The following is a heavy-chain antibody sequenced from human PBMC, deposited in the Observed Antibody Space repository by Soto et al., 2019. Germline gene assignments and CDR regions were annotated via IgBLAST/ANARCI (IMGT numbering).Heavy chain of an antibody. J-gene: IGHJ4*02. V-gene: IGHV3-9*01. CDR3: AVDSWSSRGGFDY. CDR1: GFTFDDYA. Sequence: GGSLRLSCAASGFTFDDYAMHWVRQAPGKGLEWVTGISWNSGGIGYADSVKGRFNISRDNGKNSLYLQMNSLRAEDTALYYCAVDSWSSRGGFDYWGQGTLVTVSS. D-gene: IGHD2-15*01. CDR2: ISWNSGGI.